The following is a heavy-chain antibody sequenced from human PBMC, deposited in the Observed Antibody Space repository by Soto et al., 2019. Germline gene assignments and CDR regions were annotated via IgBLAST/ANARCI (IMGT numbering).Heavy chain of an antibody. D-gene: IGHD2-8*01. CDR3: ARGRGYCTNGVCYTRYYYYGMDV. Sequence: SETLSLTCAVSGYSISSGYYWSWIRQPPGKGLEWIGYIYYSGSTNYNPSLKSRVTISVDTSKNQFSLKLSSVTAADTAVYYCARGRGYCTNGVCYTRYYYYGMDVWGQGTTVTVSS. J-gene: IGHJ6*02. CDR1: GYSISSGYY. CDR2: IYYSGST. V-gene: IGHV4-61*01.